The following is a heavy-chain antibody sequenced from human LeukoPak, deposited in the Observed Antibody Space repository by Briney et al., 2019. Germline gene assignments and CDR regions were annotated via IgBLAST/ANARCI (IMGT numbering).Heavy chain of an antibody. CDR3: ARIGYCTNGVCYSYYYYMDV. D-gene: IGHD2-8*01. V-gene: IGHV3-20*04. CDR2: TNWNGGST. CDR1: GFTFDDYG. Sequence: GGSLRLSCAASGFTFDDYGMSWVRQAPGKGLEWVSGTNWNGGSTGYADSVKGRFAISRDNAKNSLYLQMNSLRAEDTALYYCARIGYCTNGVCYSYYYYMDVWGKGTTVTVSS. J-gene: IGHJ6*03.